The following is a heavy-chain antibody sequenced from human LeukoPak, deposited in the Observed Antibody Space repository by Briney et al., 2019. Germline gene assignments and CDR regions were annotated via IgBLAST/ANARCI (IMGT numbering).Heavy chain of an antibody. CDR3: ARNGRPEPPPGGGVYY. D-gene: IGHD2-8*02. J-gene: IGHJ4*02. V-gene: IGHV3-30-3*01. CDR1: GFTFSSYA. Sequence: PGGSLRLSCAASGFTFSSYAMSWVRQAPGKGLEWVAVISYDGSNKYYADSVKGRFTISRDNSKNTLYLQMNSLRAEDTAVYYCARNGRPEPPPGGGVYYWGQGTLVTVSS. CDR2: ISYDGSNK.